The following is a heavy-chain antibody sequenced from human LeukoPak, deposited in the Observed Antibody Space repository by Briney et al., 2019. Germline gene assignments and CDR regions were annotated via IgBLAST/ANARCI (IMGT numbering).Heavy chain of an antibody. CDR3: AKDIHSTQAPYYFDY. CDR1: GFTFDDYA. CDR2: ISWNSGSI. V-gene: IGHV3-9*01. D-gene: IGHD6-13*01. J-gene: IGHJ4*02. Sequence: PGGSLILSCAASGFTFDDYAMHWVRQAPGKGLEWVSGISWNSGSIGYADSVKGRFTISRDNAKNSLYLQMNSLRAEDTALYYCAKDIHSTQAPYYFDYWGQGTLVTVSS.